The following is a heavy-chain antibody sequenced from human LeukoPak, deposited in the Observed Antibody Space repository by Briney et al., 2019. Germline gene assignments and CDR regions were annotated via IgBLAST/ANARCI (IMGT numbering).Heavy chain of an antibody. Sequence: PGGSLRLSCAASGFTFSSYSMNWVRQAPGKGLEWVSSISSSSSYIYYADSVKGRFTISRDNAKNSLYLQKNSLRAEDTAVYYCARRDSGYYDYWGQGTLVTVSS. D-gene: IGHD3-22*01. V-gene: IGHV3-21*01. CDR1: GFTFSSYS. CDR3: ARRDSGYYDY. J-gene: IGHJ4*02. CDR2: ISSSSSYI.